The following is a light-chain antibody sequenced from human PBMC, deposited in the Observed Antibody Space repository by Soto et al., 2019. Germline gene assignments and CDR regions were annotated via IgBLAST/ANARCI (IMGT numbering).Light chain of an antibody. Sequence: DIQITQSPSTLSASVGDRVTITCRASQSISNWLAWYQQKPGKAPKLLIYKASSLESGVPSRFSGSGSGTEFTLTISSLHPDDFATYYYQQYNSTFGQGTKVDIK. J-gene: IGKJ2*01. CDR2: KAS. CDR1: QSISNW. CDR3: QQYNST. V-gene: IGKV1-5*03.